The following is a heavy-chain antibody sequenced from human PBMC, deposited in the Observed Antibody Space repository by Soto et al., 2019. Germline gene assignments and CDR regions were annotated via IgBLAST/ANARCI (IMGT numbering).Heavy chain of an antibody. Sequence: SLPLCVPSTVFCGSSGNSSDCRIFISQPPGKGLEWIGSIYYSGSTYYNPSLKSRVTISVDTSKNQFSLKLSSVTAADTAVYYCARRRLGRGDFDYWGQRSLVIV. CDR3: ARRRLGRGDFDY. CDR1: CGSSGNSSDC. V-gene: IGHV4-39*01. CDR2: IYYSGST. D-gene: IGHD3-16*01. J-gene: IGHJ4*02.